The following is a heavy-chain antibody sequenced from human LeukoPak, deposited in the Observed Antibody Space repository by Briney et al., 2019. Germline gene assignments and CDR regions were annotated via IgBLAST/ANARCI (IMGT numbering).Heavy chain of an antibody. D-gene: IGHD6-19*01. J-gene: IGHJ4*02. CDR3: ARDSRWLGFDY. CDR2: ISYDGSNK. V-gene: IGHV3-30*04. CDR1: GFTFSSYA. Sequence: PGGSLRLSCAASGFTFSSYAMHWVRQAPGKGLEWVAVISYDGSNKYYADSVKGRFTISRDNSKNTLYLQMNSLRAEDTAVYYCARDSRWLGFDYWGQGTLVTVSS.